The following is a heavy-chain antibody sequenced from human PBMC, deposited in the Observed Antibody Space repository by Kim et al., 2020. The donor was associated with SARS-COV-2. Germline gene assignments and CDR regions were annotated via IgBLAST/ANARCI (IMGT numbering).Heavy chain of an antibody. CDR2: LNDAGTET. CDR1: DLNFNIHW. Sequence: GGSLRLSCVASDLNFNIHWMHWVRQAPGKGLEWVSRLNDAGTETYYADSVKGRFTISRDNAKNTLYLQMNSLRAEDTALYYCVRAGAFTSWHRYFSGMDVWGQGTTVTVSS. D-gene: IGHD3-16*01. J-gene: IGHJ6*02. V-gene: IGHV3-74*01. CDR3: VRAGAFTSWHRYFSGMDV.